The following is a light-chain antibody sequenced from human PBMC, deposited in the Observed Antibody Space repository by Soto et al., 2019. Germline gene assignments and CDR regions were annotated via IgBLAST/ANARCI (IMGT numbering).Light chain of an antibody. J-gene: IGKJ4*01. CDR2: AAS. CDR1: QGIRHY. V-gene: IGKV1-6*01. CDR3: LQDYNYPLN. Sequence: AIQMTQSPSSLSASVGDRVTITCRASQGIRHYLGWYQQKPGKAPKLLIYAASSLQSGVPSRFSGSGSGTDFTLTISSLQPEDFANYYCLQDYNYPLNFGGGTKVEIK.